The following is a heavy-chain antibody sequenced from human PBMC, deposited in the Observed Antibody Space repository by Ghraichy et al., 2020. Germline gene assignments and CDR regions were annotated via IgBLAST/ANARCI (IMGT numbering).Heavy chain of an antibody. D-gene: IGHD3-10*01. J-gene: IGHJ2*01. V-gene: IGHV3-74*03. Sequence: GESLRLSCAASGLTFSNYWMHWVRQAPGKELVWVSRINGDGSGTTYADSVKGRFTISRDNARNTVHLQLNSLRAEDTAVYFCATGRGHYYDLWGRGTLVTVSS. CDR2: INGDGSGT. CDR1: GLTFSNYW. CDR3: ATGRGHYYDL.